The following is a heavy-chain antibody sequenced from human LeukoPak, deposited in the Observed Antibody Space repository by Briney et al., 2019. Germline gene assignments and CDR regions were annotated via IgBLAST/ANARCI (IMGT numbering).Heavy chain of an antibody. Sequence: SETLCLTCALSGYSLSSGYSWGWIRQPPGKGLEWIGNIYHGGGTYYNPSLKSRVTISVDTSKNQFYLKLSSLSAADTAVYYCARQGSSTSSYYYMDVWGKGNTVTVSS. V-gene: IGHV4-38-2*01. D-gene: IGHD2-2*01. CDR3: ARQGSSTSSYYYMDV. CDR1: GYSLSSGYS. CDR2: IYHGGGT. J-gene: IGHJ6*03.